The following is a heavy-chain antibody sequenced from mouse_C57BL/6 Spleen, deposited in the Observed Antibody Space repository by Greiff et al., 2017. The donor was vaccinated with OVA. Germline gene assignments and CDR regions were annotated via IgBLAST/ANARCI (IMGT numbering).Heavy chain of an antibody. CDR3: ARQGTTEGYFDY. Sequence: EVMLVESGGDLVKPGGSLKLSCAASGFTFSSYGMSWVRQTPDKRLEWVATISSGGSYTYYPDSVKGRFTISRDNAKNTLYLQMSSLKSEDTAMYYCARQGTTEGYFDYWGQGTTLTVSS. D-gene: IGHD1-1*01. CDR1: GFTFSSYG. J-gene: IGHJ2*01. V-gene: IGHV5-6*02. CDR2: ISSGGSYT.